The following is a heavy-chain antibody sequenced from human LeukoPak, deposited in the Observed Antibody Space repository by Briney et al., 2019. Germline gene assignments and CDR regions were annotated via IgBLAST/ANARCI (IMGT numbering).Heavy chain of an antibody. CDR3: ARGIAAAGTNPFDY. D-gene: IGHD6-13*01. Sequence: SVKVSCKASGGTFSSYAISWVRQAPGQGLEWMGRIIPIFGTANYARKFQGRVTITTDESTSTAYMELSSLRSEDTAVYYCARGIAAAGTNPFDYWGQGTLVTVSS. CDR1: GGTFSSYA. V-gene: IGHV1-69*05. J-gene: IGHJ4*02. CDR2: IIPIFGTA.